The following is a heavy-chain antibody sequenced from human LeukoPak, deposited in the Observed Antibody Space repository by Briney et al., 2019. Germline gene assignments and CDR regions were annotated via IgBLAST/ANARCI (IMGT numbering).Heavy chain of an antibody. V-gene: IGHV1-18*01. D-gene: IGHD2/OR15-2a*01. CDR2: ISGRNGNT. J-gene: IGHJ4*02. Sequence: GASVKVSCKASGYSFTDYGITWVRQAPGQGLEWMGWISGRNGNTNCSQRLQGRVTMTTDTSTSTAYMELRSLTSDDTAVYYCARDHALWSNCFDYWGQGTLVTVSS. CDR1: GYSFTDYG. CDR3: ARDHALWSNCFDY.